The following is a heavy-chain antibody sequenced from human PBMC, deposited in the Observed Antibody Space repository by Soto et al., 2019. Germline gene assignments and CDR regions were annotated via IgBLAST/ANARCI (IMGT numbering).Heavy chain of an antibody. Sequence: XASLSLTCDVCGYSISNIIYWCWIRRPPGKGLEWIGSLSQSGGTYRNPSLRSRVTISVDRSKNHFSPQLRSVTAADTAVYCCAAGTLPGTRFYGMDVWGPGTTVTVSS. CDR1: GYSISNIIY. J-gene: IGHJ6*02. V-gene: IGHV4-38-2*01. D-gene: IGHD1-7*01. CDR3: AAGTLPGTRFYGMDV. CDR2: LSQSGGT.